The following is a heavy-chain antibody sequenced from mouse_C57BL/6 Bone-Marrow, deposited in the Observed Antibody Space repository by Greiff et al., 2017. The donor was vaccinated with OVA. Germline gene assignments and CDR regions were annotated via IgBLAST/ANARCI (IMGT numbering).Heavy chain of an antibody. V-gene: IGHV1-85*01. CDR1: GYTFTSYD. Sequence: QVQLQQSGPELVKPGASVKLSCKASGYTFTSYDINWVKQRPGQGLEWIGWIYPRDGSTKYNEKCKGKATLTVDTSSSTAYMELHSLTSEDSAVYFCARASITTVVGPFAYWGQGTLVTVSA. CDR2: IYPRDGST. CDR3: ARASITTVVGPFAY. D-gene: IGHD1-1*01. J-gene: IGHJ3*01.